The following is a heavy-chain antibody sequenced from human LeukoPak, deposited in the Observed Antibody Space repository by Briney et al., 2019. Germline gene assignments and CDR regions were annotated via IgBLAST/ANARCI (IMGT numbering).Heavy chain of an antibody. J-gene: IGHJ6*03. Sequence: GGSLRLSCAASGFTFSDYYMNWIRQAPGKGLECISYISSSGSTIYYADSVKGRFTISRDNAKNSLYLQMNSLRADDTAVYYCARFAAGGSYYYYMDVWGKGTTVTVSS. CDR2: ISSSGSTI. V-gene: IGHV3-11*04. D-gene: IGHD6-25*01. CDR1: GFTFSDYY. CDR3: ARFAAGGSYYYYMDV.